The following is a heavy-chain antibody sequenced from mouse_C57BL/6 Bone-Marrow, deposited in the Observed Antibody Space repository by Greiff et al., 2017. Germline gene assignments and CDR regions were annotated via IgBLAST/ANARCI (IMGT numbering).Heavy chain of an antibody. Sequence: QVQLQQSGAELVRPGASVTLSCKASGYTFTDYEMHWVKQTPVHGLEWIGAIDPETGGTAYNQKFKGKAILTADKSSSTAYMELRSLTSEDSAVYYCTRYDSGYYGAMDYWGQGTSVTVSS. J-gene: IGHJ4*01. V-gene: IGHV1-15*01. CDR3: TRYDSGYYGAMDY. D-gene: IGHD3-2*02. CDR2: IDPETGGT. CDR1: GYTFTDYE.